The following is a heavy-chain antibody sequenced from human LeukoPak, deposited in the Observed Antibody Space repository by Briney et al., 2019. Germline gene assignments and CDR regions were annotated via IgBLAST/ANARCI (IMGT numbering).Heavy chain of an antibody. CDR2: ISSSSRTI. D-gene: IGHD1-14*01. CDR3: ARVHALKPEAFDL. V-gene: IGHV3-48*01. Sequence: PGGSLRLSCAASGFTFSTFGMTWVRQAPGKGLEWISYISSSSRTIYYSDSVKGRFTISRDNGKGSLHLQMNSLSVDDTATYFCARVHALKPEAFDLWGQGTLVTVSS. CDR1: GFTFSTFG. J-gene: IGHJ5*02.